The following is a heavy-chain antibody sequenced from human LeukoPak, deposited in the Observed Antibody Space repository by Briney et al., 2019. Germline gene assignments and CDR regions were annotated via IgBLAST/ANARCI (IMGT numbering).Heavy chain of an antibody. D-gene: IGHD6-13*01. Sequence: GGSLRLSCAASGFIFSHYWMIWVRQAPGKGLEWVAHINQDGSDRYYVDSVKGRFTISRDNAKNSLYLQMDSLRADDTAIYYCARTLIAGTADYWGQGTLVTVSS. J-gene: IGHJ4*02. CDR2: INQDGSDR. CDR3: ARTLIAGTADY. CDR1: GFIFSHYW. V-gene: IGHV3-7*01.